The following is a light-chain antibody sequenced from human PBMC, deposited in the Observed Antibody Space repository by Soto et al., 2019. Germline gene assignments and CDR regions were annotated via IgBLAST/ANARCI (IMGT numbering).Light chain of an antibody. V-gene: IGLV2-14*01. CDR1: SSDIGASNF. Sequence: QSVLAQPASVSGSPGQSITISCTGTSSDIGASNFVSWFQQHPGQAPKLIISEVDDRPSGVSHRFSGSKSGNTASLTISGLLDDDEADYYRGSIKRRTTSVFGTGTKVTV. CDR2: EVD. CDR3: GSIKRRTTSV. J-gene: IGLJ1*01.